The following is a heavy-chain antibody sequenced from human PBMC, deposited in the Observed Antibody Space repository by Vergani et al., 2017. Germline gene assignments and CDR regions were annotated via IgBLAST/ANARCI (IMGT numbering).Heavy chain of an antibody. CDR3: ARGGVYYGSGPTGWFDP. CDR1: GGSFSGYY. J-gene: IGHJ5*02. Sequence: QVQLQQWGAGLLKPSETLSLTCAVYGGSFSGYYWSWIRQPPGKGLEWIGEINHSGSTNYNPSLKSRVTISVDTYKNQFSLKLSSVTAADTAVYYCARGGVYYGSGPTGWFDPWGQGTLVTVSS. CDR2: INHSGST. V-gene: IGHV4-34*01. D-gene: IGHD3-10*01.